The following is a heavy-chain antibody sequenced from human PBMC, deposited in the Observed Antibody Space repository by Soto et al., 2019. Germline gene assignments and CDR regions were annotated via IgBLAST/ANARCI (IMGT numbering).Heavy chain of an antibody. CDR1: GGSISSYY. V-gene: IGHV4-59*01. CDR3: ARYHYYDSSGYQNYGMDV. Sequence: SETLSLTCIVSGGSISSYYWSWIRQPPGKGLEWIGYIYYSGSTNYNPSLKSRVTISVDTSKNQFSLKLSSVTAADTAVYYCARYHYYDSSGYQNYGMDVWGQGTTVTVSS. D-gene: IGHD3-22*01. CDR2: IYYSGST. J-gene: IGHJ6*02.